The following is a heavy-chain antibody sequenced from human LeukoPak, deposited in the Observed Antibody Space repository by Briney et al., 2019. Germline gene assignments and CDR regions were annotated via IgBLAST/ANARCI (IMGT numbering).Heavy chain of an antibody. Sequence: ASVKVSCKASGYAFTSFSISWVRQSPGQGLEWMGWISTHNGNTNYAQKLQGRVTMTTDSSTSTAYMELRSPRSDDTAVYYCAREGEAAAAPGYWCQGTLVTVSS. J-gene: IGHJ4*02. CDR3: AREGEAAAAPGY. V-gene: IGHV1-18*01. CDR1: GYAFTSFS. CDR2: ISTHNGNT. D-gene: IGHD6-13*01.